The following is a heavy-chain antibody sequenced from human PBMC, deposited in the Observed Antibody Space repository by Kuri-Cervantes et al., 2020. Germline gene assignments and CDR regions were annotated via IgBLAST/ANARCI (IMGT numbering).Heavy chain of an antibody. D-gene: IGHD1-26*01. V-gene: IGHV3-20*04. CDR1: GFTFDDYA. J-gene: IGHJ4*02. CDR3: ASLNSGSYLPFDY. Sequence: GESLKISCAASGFTFDDYAMHWVRQAPGKGLEWVSGINWNGGSTGYADSVKGRFTISRDNAENSLYLQMNSLGVEDTAVYYCASLNSGSYLPFDYWGQGTLVTVSS. CDR2: INWNGGST.